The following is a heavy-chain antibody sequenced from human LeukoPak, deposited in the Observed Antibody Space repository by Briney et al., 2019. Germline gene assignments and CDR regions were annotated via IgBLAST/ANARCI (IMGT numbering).Heavy chain of an antibody. V-gene: IGHV6-1*01. Sequence: SQTVSVTCAISGDSVSSINGAWNWVRQSPSRGLEGLGRTYYRSKWYSDYAVPIQGRMSINPDTSKNQFTLHLFSVTPDDTAVYYCARDVATTGWYTFDYWGQGTRVTVSS. D-gene: IGHD6-19*01. CDR1: GDSVSSINGA. J-gene: IGHJ4*02. CDR3: ARDVATTGWYTFDY. CDR2: TYYRSKWYS.